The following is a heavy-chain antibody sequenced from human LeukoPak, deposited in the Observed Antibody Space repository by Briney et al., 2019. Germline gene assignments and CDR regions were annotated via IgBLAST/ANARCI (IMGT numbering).Heavy chain of an antibody. CDR3: AGRAYGSGGFNRYHFDY. J-gene: IGHJ4*02. Sequence: SETLSLTCTVSGGSISNYYWSWIRQPPGKGLEWIGYIYYSGSTNYNPSLKSRVTISVDTSSNQFSLKLNSVTAADTAVYYCAGRAYGSGGFNRYHFDYWGQGTLVAVSS. V-gene: IGHV4-59*08. CDR1: GGSISNYY. CDR2: IYYSGST. D-gene: IGHD3-10*01.